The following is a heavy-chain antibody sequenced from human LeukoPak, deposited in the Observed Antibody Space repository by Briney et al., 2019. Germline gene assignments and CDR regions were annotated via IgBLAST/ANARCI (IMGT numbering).Heavy chain of an antibody. D-gene: IGHD3-10*01. CDR2: ISYDGTNQ. CDR1: GFTFSSYG. CDR3: AKDKGEGYGNDAFDI. J-gene: IGHJ3*02. Sequence: AGGSLRLSCAASGFTFSSYGIHWVRQAPGKGLEWVAVISYDGTNQYYADSVKGRFTISSDNSKNTLYLQMNRLKDEDTAVYYCAKDKGEGYGNDAFDIWGRGTMVTVSS. V-gene: IGHV3-30*18.